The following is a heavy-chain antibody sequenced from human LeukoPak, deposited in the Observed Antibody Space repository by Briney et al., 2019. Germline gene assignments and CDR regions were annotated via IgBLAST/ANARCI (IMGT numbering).Heavy chain of an antibody. CDR2: ISSNGDNT. J-gene: IGHJ4*02. CDR3: VRGTGY. Sequence: GGSLRLSCSVSGFTFSTYVMHWVRQAPGKGLEYVSAISSNGDNTYYADSVKGRFTISRDNSKNTLYLQMSNLRADDTAVYYCVRGTGYWGQGTLVTVSS. V-gene: IGHV3-64D*06. CDR1: GFTFSTYV.